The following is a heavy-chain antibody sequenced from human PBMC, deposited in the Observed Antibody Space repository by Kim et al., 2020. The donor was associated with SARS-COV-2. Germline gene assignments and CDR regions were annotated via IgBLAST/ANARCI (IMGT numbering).Heavy chain of an antibody. J-gene: IGHJ4*02. V-gene: IGHV3-21*01. D-gene: IGHD6-13*01. Sequence: YADSVKGRFTISRDNAKNSLYLQMNSLRAEDTAVYYCAAQGYSSSWYGSDWGQGTLVTVSS. CDR3: AAQGYSSSWYGSD.